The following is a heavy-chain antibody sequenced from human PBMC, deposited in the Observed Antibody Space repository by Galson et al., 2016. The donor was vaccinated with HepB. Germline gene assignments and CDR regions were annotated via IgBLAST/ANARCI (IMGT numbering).Heavy chain of an antibody. Sequence: TLSLTCTVSGGSISTVGYYWSWIRQHPGKGLEWIGYIYHSGSTFYNPSLKSRLTMSVDTSKNQFSLRLSSVTAADTSVYYCAEQVDTTTIAVWGQGTLVIVSS. CDR2: IYHSGST. CDR1: GGSISTVGYY. CDR3: AEQVDTTTIAV. D-gene: IGHD5-12*01. J-gene: IGHJ4*02. V-gene: IGHV4-31*03.